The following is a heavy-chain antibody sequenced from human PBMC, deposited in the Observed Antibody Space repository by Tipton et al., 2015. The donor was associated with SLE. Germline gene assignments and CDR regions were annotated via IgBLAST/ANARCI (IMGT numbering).Heavy chain of an antibody. D-gene: IGHD3-3*01. CDR2: INWNGGRT. CDR1: GFTFHDYG. J-gene: IGHJ3*01. V-gene: IGHV3-20*04. CDR3: AREGYYDFWSGYWGNAFDV. Sequence: AVSGFTFHDYGMSWVRQAPGKGLEWVSGINWNGGRTGNADSVKGRFSISRDNAKKSLYLQMSSLRAEDTAFYYCAREGYYDFWSGYWGNAFDVWGQGTLVTVSS.